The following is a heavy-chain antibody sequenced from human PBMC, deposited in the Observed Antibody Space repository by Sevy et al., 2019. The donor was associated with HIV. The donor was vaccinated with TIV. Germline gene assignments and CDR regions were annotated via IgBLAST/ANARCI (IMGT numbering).Heavy chain of an antibody. CDR3: TTDGSYDSSGYAFDI. CDR2: IKSKTDGGTT. D-gene: IGHD3-22*01. J-gene: IGHJ3*02. CDR1: GFTFSNAW. Sequence: GGSLRLSCAASGFTFSNAWMSWVRQAPGKGLEWVGRIKSKTDGGTTDYAAPVKGRFTISRDGSKNTLYLQMNSLKTEDTAVYYCTTDGSYDSSGYAFDIWGQGTMVTVSS. V-gene: IGHV3-15*01.